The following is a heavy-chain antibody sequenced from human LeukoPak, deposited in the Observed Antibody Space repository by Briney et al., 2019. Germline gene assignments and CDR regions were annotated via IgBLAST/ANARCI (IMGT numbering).Heavy chain of an antibody. CDR3: ARDLRDY. Sequence: GGSLRLSCAASGFTFRSYGLSWVRQAPGKGLEWVSAMSGSGNMTYYADSVKGRFTISRDNAKNSLYLQMNSLRAEDTAVYYCARDLRDYWGQGTLVTVSS. CDR1: GFTFRSYG. J-gene: IGHJ4*02. V-gene: IGHV3-21*01. CDR2: MSGSGNMT.